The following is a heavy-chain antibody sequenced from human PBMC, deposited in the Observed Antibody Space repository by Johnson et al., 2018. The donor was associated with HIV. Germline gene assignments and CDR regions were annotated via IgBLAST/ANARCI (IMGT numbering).Heavy chain of an antibody. CDR3: ARPDYGDYLAFDI. CDR1: GFTFSSYA. V-gene: IGHV3-30*04. CDR2: ISYDGSNK. J-gene: IGHJ3*02. D-gene: IGHD4-17*01. Sequence: VQLVESGGGVVQPGRSLRLSCAAYGFTFSSYAMHWVRQAPGKGLEWVAVISYDGSNKYYADSVKGRFTISRDNSKNTLYLQMNSLRAEDTAVYYCARPDYGDYLAFDIWGQGTMVIVSS.